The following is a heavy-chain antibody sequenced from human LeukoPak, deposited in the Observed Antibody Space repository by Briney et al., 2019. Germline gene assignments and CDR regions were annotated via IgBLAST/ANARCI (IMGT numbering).Heavy chain of an antibody. Sequence: GGSLRLSCTASGFTMSGIHMNWVRQAPGKGLDWVSGLYAGGSTYYAGSVTGRFTISRDDSKNTLYLQMTGLRVDDTAIYYCVRGNGNVGGRLDPWGQGAWAIVSS. CDR3: VRGNGNVGGRLDP. D-gene: IGHD1-1*01. V-gene: IGHV3-66*01. CDR1: GFTMSGIH. CDR2: LYAGGST. J-gene: IGHJ5*02.